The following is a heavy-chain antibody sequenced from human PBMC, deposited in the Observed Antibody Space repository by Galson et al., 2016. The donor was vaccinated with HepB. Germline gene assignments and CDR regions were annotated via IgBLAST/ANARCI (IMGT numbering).Heavy chain of an antibody. CDR3: ATAATDY. V-gene: IGHV3-23*01. J-gene: IGHJ4*02. CDR1: GFNFSNYA. Sequence: SLRLSCAASGFNFSNYAMSWVRQPPGKGLEWISSISGGSDSTYYADSMKGRFTISRDNSKNMLYLQMNSLRADDTALYYCATAATDYWGQGTLVTVSS. CDR2: ISGGSDST.